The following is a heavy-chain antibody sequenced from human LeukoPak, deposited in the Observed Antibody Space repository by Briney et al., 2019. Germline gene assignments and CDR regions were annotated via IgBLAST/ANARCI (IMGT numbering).Heavy chain of an antibody. V-gene: IGHV4-59*08. CDR1: GGSLSSYY. Sequence: SETLSPTCTVSGGSLSSYYFSWIRQSPGKGLEWIAYINYSGSASYNPSLKSRVTMSVDTSKQFSLSLSSVTAADTAVYYCARHNYDDYVFDIWGQGTKVTVSS. CDR2: INYSGSA. J-gene: IGHJ3*02. D-gene: IGHD4-17*01. CDR3: ARHNYDDYVFDI.